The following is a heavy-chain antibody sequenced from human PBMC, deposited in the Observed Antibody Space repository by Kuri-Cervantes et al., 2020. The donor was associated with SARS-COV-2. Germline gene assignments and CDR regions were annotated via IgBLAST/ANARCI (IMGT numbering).Heavy chain of an antibody. Sequence: GSLRLSCAASGFTFSDYSLNWVRQAPGKGLEWVSSISSTSSYIFYADSVKGRFTISRDNSKNTLYLQMNSLRAEDTAVYYCAKVIVVVPAAIGYMDVWGKGTTVTVSS. D-gene: IGHD2-2*01. V-gene: IGHV3-21*04. J-gene: IGHJ6*03. CDR2: ISSTSSYI. CDR1: GFTFSDYS. CDR3: AKVIVVVPAAIGYMDV.